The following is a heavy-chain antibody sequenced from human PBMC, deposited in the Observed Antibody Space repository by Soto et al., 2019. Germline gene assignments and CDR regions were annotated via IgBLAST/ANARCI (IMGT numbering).Heavy chain of an antibody. CDR1: GFTFSGSA. Sequence: GGSLRLSCAASGFTFSGSAMHWVRQASGKGLEWVGRIRSKANSYATAYAASVTGRFIISRDDSKNTAYLQMNSLKTEDKAVYYCTRPEHRSSLVYYYWMDFWGQGTMVTVSS. CDR3: TRPEHRSSLVYYYWMDF. J-gene: IGHJ6*02. CDR2: IRSKANSYAT. D-gene: IGHD6-6*01. V-gene: IGHV3-73*01.